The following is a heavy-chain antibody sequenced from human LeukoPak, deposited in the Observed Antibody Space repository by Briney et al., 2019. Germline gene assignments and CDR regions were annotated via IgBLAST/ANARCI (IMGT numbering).Heavy chain of an antibody. CDR3: TTGRHSSSWYYNDY. V-gene: IGHV3-48*01. CDR1: GFTFSGNS. Sequence: GGSLRLSCVGSGFTFSGNSMNWVRQAPGRGLEWVSHISASSTIIHYADSVKGRVTISRDNAKNSVFLQTNRLRVEDTAVYYCTTGRHSSSWYYNDYWGQGILVTVS. J-gene: IGHJ4*02. CDR2: ISASSTII. D-gene: IGHD6-13*01.